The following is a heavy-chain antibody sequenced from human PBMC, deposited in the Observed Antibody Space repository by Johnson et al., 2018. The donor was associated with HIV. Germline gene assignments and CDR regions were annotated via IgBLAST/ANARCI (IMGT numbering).Heavy chain of an antibody. V-gene: IGHV3-53*01. D-gene: IGHD3-10*01. Sequence: VQLVESGGGLIQPGESLRLSCAASGFTVSTYHMSWVRQAPGKGLEWVSVIYDGGRTYYGDSVKGRFTLSGDTSKNTLHLERNSLRAEETAMYYCARGTIIMFRGVIGFDSWGQGTMVTVSS. CDR1: GFTVSTYH. J-gene: IGHJ3*02. CDR2: IYDGGRT. CDR3: ARGTIIMFRGVIGFDS.